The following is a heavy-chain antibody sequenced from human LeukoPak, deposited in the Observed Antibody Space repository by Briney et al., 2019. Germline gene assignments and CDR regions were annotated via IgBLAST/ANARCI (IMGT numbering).Heavy chain of an antibody. CDR1: GGSISSYY. Sequence: SETLSLTCTVSGGSISSYYWSWIRQPPGKGLEWIGYIYYSGSTNYNPSLKSRVTISVDTSKNQFSLKLSSVTAGDTAVYYCARPSIQEGYLLGSYPRNLFHPWGQGTLVPVPS. V-gene: IGHV4-59*08. CDR3: ARPSIQEGYLLGSYPRNLFHP. J-gene: IGHJ5*02. CDR2: IYYSGST. D-gene: IGHD3-16*02.